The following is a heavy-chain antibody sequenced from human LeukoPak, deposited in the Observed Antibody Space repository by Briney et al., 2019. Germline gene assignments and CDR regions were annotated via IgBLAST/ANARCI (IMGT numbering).Heavy chain of an antibody. CDR2: LSDAGVRI. J-gene: IGHJ4*02. Sequence: GGSLILSCIASGFTFRNYGMSWVRQAPGKGLEWVSGLSDAGVRIFYSDSVKGRFTISRDNSKNTLYLQMDSLRAEDTAVYYCANTHCDSSPIVWNFWGQGTLVTVSS. CDR3: ANTHCDSSPIVWNF. D-gene: IGHD6-6*01. CDR1: GFTFRNYG. V-gene: IGHV3-23*01.